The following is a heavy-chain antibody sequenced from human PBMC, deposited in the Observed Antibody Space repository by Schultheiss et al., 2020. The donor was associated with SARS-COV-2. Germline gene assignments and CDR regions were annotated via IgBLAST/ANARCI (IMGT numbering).Heavy chain of an antibody. CDR2: IYTSGGT. J-gene: IGHJ4*02. V-gene: IGHV4-61*02. CDR3: ATGITGTTAVDY. D-gene: IGHD1-20*01. CDR1: GYSISSGYY. Sequence: SETLSLTCAVSGYSISSGYYWGWIRQPAGKGLEWIGRIYTSGGTNYNPSLKSRVTISVDTSKNQFSLKLSSVTAADTAVYYCATGITGTTAVDYWGQGTLVTVSS.